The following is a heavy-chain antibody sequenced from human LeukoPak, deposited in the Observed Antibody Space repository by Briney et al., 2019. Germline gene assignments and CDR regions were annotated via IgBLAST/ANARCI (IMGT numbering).Heavy chain of an antibody. J-gene: IGHJ4*02. V-gene: IGHV1-46*01. CDR2: IYPRDGST. Sequence: ASVTVSCTASGYTFTSNYIHWVRQAPGQGLEWMGMIYPRDGSTSYAQRFQGRVTVTRDTSTSTVHMELSGLRSEDTAVYYCARDQEGFDYWGQGTLVTVSS. CDR1: GYTFTSNY. CDR3: ARDQEGFDY.